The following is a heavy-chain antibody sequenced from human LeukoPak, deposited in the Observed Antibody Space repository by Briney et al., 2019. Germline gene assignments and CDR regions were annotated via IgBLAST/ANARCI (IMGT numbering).Heavy chain of an antibody. CDR1: GFTFSSYW. D-gene: IGHD6-13*01. V-gene: IGHV3-74*01. CDR3: ARVKLASQTAWFDP. CDR2: INSDGSST. J-gene: IGHJ5*02. Sequence: GGSLRLSCAASGFTFSSYWMHWVRQAPGKGLGWVSRINSDGSSTTYADSVKGRFTISRDNAKNTLYLQMNSLRAEDTAVYYCARVKLASQTAWFDPWGQGTLVTVSS.